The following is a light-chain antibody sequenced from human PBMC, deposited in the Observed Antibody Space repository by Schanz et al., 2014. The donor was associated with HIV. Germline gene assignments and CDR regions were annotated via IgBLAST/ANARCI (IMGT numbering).Light chain of an antibody. CDR3: QQLNSYPLFT. CDR1: QSINSW. V-gene: IGKV1-5*03. J-gene: IGKJ3*01. Sequence: DIQMTQSPSTLSASVGDRVTITCRASQSINSWLAWYQQKPGKAPKLLIYKASTLESGVPSRFSGSGSGTEFTLTISSLQPEDFATYYCQQLNSYPLFTFGPGTKVDFK. CDR2: KAS.